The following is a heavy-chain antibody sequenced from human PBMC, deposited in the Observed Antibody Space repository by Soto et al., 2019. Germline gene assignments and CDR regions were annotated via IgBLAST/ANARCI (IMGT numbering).Heavy chain of an antibody. CDR2: ISGDNVYT. D-gene: IGHD2-2*01. J-gene: IGHJ6*02. CDR1: GYTFTTYG. CDR3: AREGHCSYTRCYDRVNYYYGMDV. V-gene: IGHV1-18*01. Sequence: QVQLVQSGAEVKKPGASVKVSCKASGYTFTTYGITWVRQAPGQGLEWMGWISGDNVYTSSVERLQGRVTMTTDTATNTAYMELRSLTSDDTAVYYCAREGHCSYTRCYDRVNYYYGMDVWGQGTTVTVSS.